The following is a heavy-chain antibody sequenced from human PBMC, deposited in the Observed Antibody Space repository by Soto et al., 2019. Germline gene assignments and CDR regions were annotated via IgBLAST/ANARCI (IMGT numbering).Heavy chain of an antibody. D-gene: IGHD6-19*01. J-gene: IGHJ4*02. CDR2: IYPGDSDT. CDR1: GYSITTYW. V-gene: IGHV5-51*01. Sequence: GESLRISCKGSGYSITTYWIGWVRQMPGKGLEWMGIIYPGDSDTKYSPSVQGQVTTSADKSISTAYLQWSSLKASDSAMYYCARSSFFDYWGQGTLVTVSS. CDR3: ARSSFFDY.